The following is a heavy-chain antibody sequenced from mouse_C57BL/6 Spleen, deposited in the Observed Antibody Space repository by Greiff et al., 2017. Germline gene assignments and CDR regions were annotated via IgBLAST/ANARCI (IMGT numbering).Heavy chain of an antibody. D-gene: IGHD1-1*01. CDR3: AIRWGGYFDY. V-gene: IGHV1-4*01. CDR1: GYTFTSYT. J-gene: IGHJ2*01. CDR2: INPSSGYT. Sequence: QESGAELARPGASVKMSCKASGYTFTSYTMHWVKQRPGQGLEWIGYINPSSGYTKYNQKFKDKATLTADKSSSTAYMQLSSLTSEDSAVYYCAIRWGGYFDYWGQGTTLTVSS.